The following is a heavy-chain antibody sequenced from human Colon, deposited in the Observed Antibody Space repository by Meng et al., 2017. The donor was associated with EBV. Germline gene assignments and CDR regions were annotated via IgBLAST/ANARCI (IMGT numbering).Heavy chain of an antibody. CDR1: GGSINSGDYY. CDR2: IYYTGST. J-gene: IGHJ4*02. Sequence: GRLQGSGPGLVKPSQTLSPTCTVSGGSINSGDYYWSWIRQPPGKGLEWIGYIYYTGSTYYNPSLKSRVTISMDTSKNQFSLRLSSVTAADTAVYYCARNYYFDYWGQGTLVTVSS. V-gene: IGHV4-30-4*01. CDR3: ARNYYFDY.